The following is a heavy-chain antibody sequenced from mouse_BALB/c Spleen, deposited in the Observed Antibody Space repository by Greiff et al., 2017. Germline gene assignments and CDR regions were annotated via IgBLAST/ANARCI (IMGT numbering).Heavy chain of an antibody. D-gene: IGHD1-1*01. J-gene: IGHJ2*01. CDR1: GYSITSGYY. CDR3: AGYYGSLDY. Sequence: EVKLMESGPGLVKPSQSLSLTCSVTGYSITSGYYWNWIRQFPGNKLEWMGYISYDGSNNYNPSLKNRISITRDTSKNQFFLKLNSVTTEDTATYYCAGYYGSLDYWGQGTTLTVSS. V-gene: IGHV3-6*02. CDR2: ISYDGSN.